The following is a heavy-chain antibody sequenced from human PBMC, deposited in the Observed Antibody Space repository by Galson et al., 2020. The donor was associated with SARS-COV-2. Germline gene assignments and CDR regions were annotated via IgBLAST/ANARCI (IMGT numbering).Heavy chain of an antibody. CDR1: GFTFSDYY. Sequence: GGSLRLSCAASGFTFSDYYMSWIRQAPGKGLEWVSYISSSSSYTNYADAVKGRFTISRDNAKNSLYLQMNSLRAEDTAVYYCASRIAAAGTMIWYFDLWGRGTLVTVSS. CDR2: ISSSSSYT. CDR3: ASRIAAAGTMIWYFDL. D-gene: IGHD6-13*01. V-gene: IGHV3-11*06. J-gene: IGHJ2*01.